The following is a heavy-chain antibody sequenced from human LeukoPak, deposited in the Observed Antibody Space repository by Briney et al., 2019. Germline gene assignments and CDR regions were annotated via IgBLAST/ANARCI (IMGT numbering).Heavy chain of an antibody. CDR2: IYYSGST. CDR1: GGSISSGDYY. V-gene: IGHV4-30-4*02. D-gene: IGHD5-24*01. J-gene: IGHJ2*01. CDR3: ARDRRNGYNLNWYFDL. Sequence: SETLSLTCTVSGGSISSGDYYWSWIRQPPGKGLEWIGYIYYSGSTYYNPSLKSRVTISVDTSKNQFSLKLSSVTAADTAVYYCARDRRNGYNLNWYFDLWGRGTLVTVSS.